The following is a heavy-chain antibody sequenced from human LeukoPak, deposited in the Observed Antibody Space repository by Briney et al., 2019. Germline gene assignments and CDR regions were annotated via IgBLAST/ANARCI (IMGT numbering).Heavy chain of an antibody. CDR1: GYTFTSNY. D-gene: IGHD1-26*01. J-gene: IGHJ4*02. Sequence: ASVTVSFKAFGYTFTSNYMHWVRQAPGQGPEWMGVISPSGGSTTYAQKFQGRVTLTRDMSTSTDYLELSSLRSEDTAVYYCARAPIVGATSGDYWGQGTLVTVSS. V-gene: IGHV1-46*01. CDR2: ISPSGGST. CDR3: ARAPIVGATSGDY.